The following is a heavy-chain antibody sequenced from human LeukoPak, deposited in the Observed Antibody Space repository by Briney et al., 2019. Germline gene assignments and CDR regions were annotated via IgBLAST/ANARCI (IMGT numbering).Heavy chain of an antibody. CDR2: INPSGGST. D-gene: IGHD2-2*01. Sequence: ASVKVSCKASGYTFTSYYMHWVRQAPGQGLEWMGIINPSGGSTSYAQKFQGRVTMTRDTSTSTVYMELSSLRSEDTAVYYCATSHFLISRYCSSTSCPGGDYWGQGTLVTVSS. CDR1: GYTFTSYY. CDR3: ATSHFLISRYCSSTSCPGGDY. V-gene: IGHV1-46*01. J-gene: IGHJ4*02.